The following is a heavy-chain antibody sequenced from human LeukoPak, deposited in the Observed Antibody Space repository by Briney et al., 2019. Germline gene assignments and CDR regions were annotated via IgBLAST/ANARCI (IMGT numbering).Heavy chain of an antibody. D-gene: IGHD2-2*01. Sequence: ASVKVSCKASGGTFSSYAISWVRQAPGQGLEWMGGIIPIFGTANYAQKFQGRVTITADESTSTAYMELSSLRSEDTAVYYCARMFGSTTYFDYWGQGTLVTVSS. CDR2: IIPIFGTA. CDR1: GGTFSSYA. CDR3: ARMFGSTTYFDY. J-gene: IGHJ4*02. V-gene: IGHV1-69*13.